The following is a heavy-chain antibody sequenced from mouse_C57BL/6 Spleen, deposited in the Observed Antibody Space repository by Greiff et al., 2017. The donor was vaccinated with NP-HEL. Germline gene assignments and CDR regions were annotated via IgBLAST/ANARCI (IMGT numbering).Heavy chain of an antibody. CDR1: GYTFTSYW. D-gene: IGHD2-14*01. V-gene: IGHV1-69*01. CDR2: IDPSDSYT. J-gene: IGHJ4*01. Sequence: QVQLQQPGAELVMPGASVKLSCKASGYTFTSYWMHWVKQRPGQGLEWIGEIDPSDSYTNYNQKFKGKSTLTVDKSSSTAYMQLSSLTSEDSAVYYCASRVRDAMDYWGQGTSVTVSS. CDR3: ASRVRDAMDY.